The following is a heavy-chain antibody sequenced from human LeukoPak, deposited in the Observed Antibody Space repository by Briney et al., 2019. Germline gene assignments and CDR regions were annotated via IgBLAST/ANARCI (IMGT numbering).Heavy chain of an antibody. J-gene: IGHJ4*02. CDR2: IKSKTDGGTT. CDR1: GFTFSNAW. V-gene: IGHV3-15*01. CDR3: TTGPFYFGSGTYFSDC. Sequence: KPGGSLTLSCAASGFTFSNAWMSWVRQPPGKGLEWVGRIKSKTDGGTTDYAAPVKGRFLISRDDSKNTLFLQMNSLKTEDTAVYYCTTGPFYFGSGTYFSDCWGQGTLVTVSS. D-gene: IGHD3-10*01.